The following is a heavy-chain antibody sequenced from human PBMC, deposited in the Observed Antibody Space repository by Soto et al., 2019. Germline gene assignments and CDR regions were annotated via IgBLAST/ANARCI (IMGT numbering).Heavy chain of an antibody. V-gene: IGHV1-69*01. CDR2: IIPIFGTA. Sequence: QVQLVQSGAEVKKPGSSVKVSCKASGGTFSSYAISWVRQAPGQGLEWLGGIIPIFGTANYAQKFQGRVTITAYESTSTAYMELSSLRSEDTAVYYCASSYYDSLPFDYWGQGTLVTVSS. CDR1: GGTFSSYA. D-gene: IGHD3-22*01. J-gene: IGHJ4*02. CDR3: ASSYYDSLPFDY.